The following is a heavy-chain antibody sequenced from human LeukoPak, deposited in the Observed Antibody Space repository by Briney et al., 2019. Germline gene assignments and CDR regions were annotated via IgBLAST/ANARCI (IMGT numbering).Heavy chain of an antibody. D-gene: IGHD5-24*01. Sequence: GASVKVSCKASGGTFSSYAISWVRQAPGQGLEWMGGIISIFGTANYAQKFQGRVTITADESTSTAYMELSSLRSEDTAVYYCARGVGLHPFDYWGQGTLVTVSS. CDR3: ARGVGLHPFDY. J-gene: IGHJ4*02. V-gene: IGHV1-69*13. CDR2: IISIFGTA. CDR1: GGTFSSYA.